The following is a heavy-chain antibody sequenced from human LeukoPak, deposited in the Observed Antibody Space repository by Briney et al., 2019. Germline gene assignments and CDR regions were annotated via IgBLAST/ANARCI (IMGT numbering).Heavy chain of an antibody. CDR3: AKARYDGEVMIAATDY. J-gene: IGHJ4*02. Sequence: GGSLRLSCAASGFTFSSYGMHWVRQAPGKGLEWVAFISYDGSNKYYADSVKGRFTISRDNSKNTLYLQMNSLRADDTAVYYCAKARYDGEVMIAATDYWGQGTLVTVSS. CDR2: ISYDGSNK. CDR1: GFTFSSYG. D-gene: IGHD2-15*01. V-gene: IGHV3-30*18.